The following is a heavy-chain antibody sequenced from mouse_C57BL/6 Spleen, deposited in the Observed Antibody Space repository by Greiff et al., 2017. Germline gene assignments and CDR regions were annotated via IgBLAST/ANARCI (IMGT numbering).Heavy chain of an antibody. J-gene: IGHJ2*01. CDR2: IDPEDGDT. V-gene: IGHV14-1*01. Sequence: VQLQQSGAELVRPGASVKLSCTASGFNIKDYYMHWVKQRPEQGLEWIGRIDPEDGDTEYAPKFQGKATMTADTSSNTAYLQLSSLTSDDTAVYYCTTEGWDDYCDYWGQGTTLTVSS. CDR1: GFNIKDYY. D-gene: IGHD3-3*01. CDR3: TTEGWDDYCDY.